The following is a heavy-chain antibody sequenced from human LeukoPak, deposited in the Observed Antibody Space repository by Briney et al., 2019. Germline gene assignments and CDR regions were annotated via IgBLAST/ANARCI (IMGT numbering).Heavy chain of an antibody. V-gene: IGHV3-74*01. CDR2: INTDGSST. CDR3: ARAQKAYSSSSGALFDY. Sequence: GGSLRLSCAASGFTFSSYWMHWVRQAPGKGLVWVSRINTDGSSTSYADSVKGRFTISRDNAKNTLYLQMNSLRAEDTAVYYCARAQKAYSSSSGALFDYWGQGTLVTVSS. J-gene: IGHJ4*02. CDR1: GFTFSSYW. D-gene: IGHD6-6*01.